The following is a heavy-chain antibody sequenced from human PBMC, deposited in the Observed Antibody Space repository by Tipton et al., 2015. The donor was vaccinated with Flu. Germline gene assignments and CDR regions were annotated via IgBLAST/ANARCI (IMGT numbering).Heavy chain of an antibody. J-gene: IGHJ6*02. V-gene: IGHV4-4*07. Sequence: TLSLTCTVSGGSISGYYWNWIRQPAGKGLEWIGRIYTSDNTKYNPSLKSRVTMSVDTSKNQFSLKLTSVTAADTAVYYCAREVPRYYDSTGYCPPGGMDVWGPGTTVTVSS. CDR1: GGSISGYY. CDR3: AREVPRYYDSTGYCPPGGMDV. D-gene: IGHD3-22*01. CDR2: IYTSDNT.